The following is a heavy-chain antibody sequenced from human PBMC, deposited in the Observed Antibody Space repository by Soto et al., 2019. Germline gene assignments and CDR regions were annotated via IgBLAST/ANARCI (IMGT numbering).Heavy chain of an antibody. CDR2: IIPIFGTA. CDR1: GGTFSSYS. CDR3: ARERPIGRDIAAPFDH. Sequence: QVRLVPSGAAVKKPGSSVKVSCKASGGTFSSYSISWVRQAPGQGLAWLGGIIPIFGTANYAQQFQGRVPITADESTRTAYMELSSLRSEDTAVYYYARERPIGRDIAAPFDHWGQGTLVTVSS. J-gene: IGHJ5*02. V-gene: IGHV1-69*01. D-gene: IGHD6-13*01.